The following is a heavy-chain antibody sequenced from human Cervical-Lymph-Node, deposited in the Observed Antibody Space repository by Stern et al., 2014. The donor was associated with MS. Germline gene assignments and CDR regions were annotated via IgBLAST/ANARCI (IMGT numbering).Heavy chain of an antibody. V-gene: IGHV4-39*01. CDR3: AKHACTGAACPFDL. J-gene: IGHJ4*02. CDR2: VYYSGAT. CDR1: GDSISSYTHY. Sequence: QVQLQESGPGLVKPSETLSLTCAVSGDSISSYTHYWAWIRQPPGKGLEWIGSVYYSGATYYKPSLKSPVTISVDTSKNHFSLGLTSVTAADTAVYYCAKHACTGAACPFDLWGQGTLVTVSS. D-gene: IGHD2-8*02.